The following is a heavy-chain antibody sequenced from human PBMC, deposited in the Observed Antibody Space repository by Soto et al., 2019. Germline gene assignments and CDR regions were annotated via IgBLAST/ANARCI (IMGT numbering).Heavy chain of an antibody. Sequence: QVLLVQSGADVKKPGASVRISCKASGYTFTNFYMHWVRQAPGQGLEWMAMIIRSDGSTSYAEKFQGRVTLTMDTSTSTVYMELSNLRSEDTAMYYCARGGSVGHDYWGQGTLVPVSS. V-gene: IGHV1-46*01. CDR1: GYTFTNFY. J-gene: IGHJ4*02. CDR2: IIRSDGST. D-gene: IGHD1-26*01. CDR3: ARGGSVGHDY.